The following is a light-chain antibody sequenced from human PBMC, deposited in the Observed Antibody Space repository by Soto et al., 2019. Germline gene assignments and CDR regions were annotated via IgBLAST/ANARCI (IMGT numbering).Light chain of an antibody. V-gene: IGKV3-15*01. J-gene: IGKJ4*01. CDR3: QQRSSWPI. Sequence: VVMTQSPVTLSVSPGERATLSCRASQSVNNNLAWYQQKPGQAPRLLIYGASTRATGVPARFSGSGSGTEFTLTISSLEPEDFALYYCQQRSSWPIFGGGTKVDIK. CDR1: QSVNNN. CDR2: GAS.